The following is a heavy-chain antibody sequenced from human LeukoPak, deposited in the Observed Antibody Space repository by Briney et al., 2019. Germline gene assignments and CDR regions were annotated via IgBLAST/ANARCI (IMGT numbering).Heavy chain of an antibody. J-gene: IGHJ4*02. CDR2: IYSAGGT. Sequence: GGSLRLSCAASGFTVSSNYMSWVRQAPGKGLEWVSLIYSAGGTYYADSVKGRFTISRDNAKNTLYLQMNSLRAEDTAVYYCARELPFDYWGQGTLVTVSS. CDR3: ARELPFDY. CDR1: GFTVSSNY. V-gene: IGHV3-66*01.